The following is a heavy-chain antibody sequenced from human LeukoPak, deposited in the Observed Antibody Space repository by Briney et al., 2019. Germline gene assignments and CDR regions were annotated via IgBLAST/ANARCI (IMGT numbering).Heavy chain of an antibody. CDR1: GFTFSSYA. V-gene: IGHV3-23*01. CDR3: AKGSGSYYVWEIDY. D-gene: IGHD1-26*01. Sequence: GGSLRLSCAASGFTFSSYAMSWVRQAPGKGLEWVSAISGSGGSTYYADSVKGRFTISRDNSKNTLYLQMNSLRAEDTAVYYCAKGSGSYYVWEIDYWGQGTLVTVSS. CDR2: ISGSGGST. J-gene: IGHJ4*02.